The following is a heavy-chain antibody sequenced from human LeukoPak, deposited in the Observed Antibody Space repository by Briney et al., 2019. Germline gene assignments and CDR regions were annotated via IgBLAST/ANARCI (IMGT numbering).Heavy chain of an antibody. CDR1: GGSFSGYY. V-gene: IGHV4-34*01. D-gene: IGHD6-13*01. J-gene: IGHJ3*02. CDR3: ARSRIAAAGSWDDAFDI. CDR2: INHSGST. Sequence: SETLSLTCAVSGGSFSGYYWSWIRLPPGKGLEWIGEINHSGSTNYNPSLKSRVTISVDTSKNQFALKLSSVTAADTAVYYCARSRIAAAGSWDDAFDIWGQGTMVTVSS.